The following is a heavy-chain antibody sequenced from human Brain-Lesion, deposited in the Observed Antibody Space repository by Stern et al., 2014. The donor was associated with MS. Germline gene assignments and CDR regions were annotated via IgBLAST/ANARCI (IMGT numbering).Heavy chain of an antibody. CDR3: ARDITGSSAYFAY. J-gene: IGHJ4*02. D-gene: IGHD1-14*01. V-gene: IGHV3-9*01. Sequence: VQLVESGGDLVQPGRSLRLSCAAFGFTFDDYAMHWVRQAPGKGLEWVAGISWSSGPIGYADSVKGRFTTSRDNAYSSLYLQMNSLRPEDTALYYCARDITGSSAYFAYWGQGTLVTVSS. CDR2: ISWSSGPI. CDR1: GFTFDDYA.